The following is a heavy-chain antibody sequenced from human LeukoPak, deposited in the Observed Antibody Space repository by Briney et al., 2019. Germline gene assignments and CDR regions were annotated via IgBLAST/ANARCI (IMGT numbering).Heavy chain of an antibody. V-gene: IGHV4-4*07. CDR1: GGSISSYY. Sequence: SETLSLTCTVSGGSISSYYWSWIRQPAGKGLEWIGRIYTSGSTNYNPSLKSRVTMSVDTSKNQFSLKLSSVTAADTAVYYCARPKGRITIFGVASDAFDIWGQGTMVTVSS. CDR3: ARPKGRITIFGVASDAFDI. CDR2: IYTSGST. J-gene: IGHJ3*02. D-gene: IGHD3-3*01.